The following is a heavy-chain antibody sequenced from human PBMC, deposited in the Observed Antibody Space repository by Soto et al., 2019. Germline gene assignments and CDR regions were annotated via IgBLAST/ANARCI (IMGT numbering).Heavy chain of an antibody. V-gene: IGHV4-59*08. CDR2: IYYSGST. CDR3: ARLGVRGVIPPDY. D-gene: IGHD3-10*01. CDR1: GGSISSYY. Sequence: QVQLQESGPGLVKPSETLSLTCTVSGGSISSYYWSWIRQPPGKGLEWIGYIYYSGSTNYNPSLKSRVTISVDTSKNQFSLKLSSVTAADTAVYYCARLGVRGVIPPDYWGQGTLVTVSS. J-gene: IGHJ4*02.